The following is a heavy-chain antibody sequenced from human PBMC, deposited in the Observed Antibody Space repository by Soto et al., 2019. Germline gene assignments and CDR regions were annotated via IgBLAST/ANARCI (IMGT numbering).Heavy chain of an antibody. J-gene: IGHJ4*02. CDR3: ARDSGAKLSSS. CDR2: IVPFYRTA. V-gene: IGHV1-69*13. D-gene: IGHD6-13*01. Sequence: SVKVSCKASGCTFSSYGFNWVRQARGQGLEWLGWIVPFYRTADYAQKFQGRVTITADESTRTVYMELSSLKSQDTALYYCARDSGAKLSSSWGQGTLVTVSS. CDR1: GCTFSSYG.